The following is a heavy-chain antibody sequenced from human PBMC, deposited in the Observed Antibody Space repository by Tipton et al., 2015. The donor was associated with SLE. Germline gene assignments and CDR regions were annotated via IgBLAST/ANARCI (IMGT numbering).Heavy chain of an antibody. CDR2: IWYDGSNK. V-gene: IGHV3-33*06. CDR1: GFTFSSYG. CDR3: AKDLAHGSGEAFDI. D-gene: IGHD3-10*01. J-gene: IGHJ3*02. Sequence: SLRLSCAASGFTFSSYGMHWVRQAPGKGLEWVAVIWYDGSNKYHADSVKGRFTISRDNSKNTLSLQMNSLRAEDTAVYYCAKDLAHGSGEAFDIWGQGTMVTVSS.